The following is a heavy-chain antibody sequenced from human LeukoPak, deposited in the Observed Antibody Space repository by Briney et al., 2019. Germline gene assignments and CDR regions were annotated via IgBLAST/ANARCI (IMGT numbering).Heavy chain of an antibody. D-gene: IGHD3-10*01. Sequence: GGSLRLSCAASGFTFSSYSMKWVRQAPGKGLEWVSFIGSSISYISYADSVKGRFTISRDNAKNSLYLQMNSLRAEDTAVYYCARGYGSGNYYFDYWGQGTLVSVSS. CDR2: IGSSISYI. CDR3: ARGYGSGNYYFDY. CDR1: GFTFSSYS. J-gene: IGHJ4*02. V-gene: IGHV3-21*01.